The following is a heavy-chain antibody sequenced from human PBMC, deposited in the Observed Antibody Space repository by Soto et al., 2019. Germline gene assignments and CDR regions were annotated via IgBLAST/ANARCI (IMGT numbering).Heavy chain of an antibody. CDR3: TGEQTSTVVTQ. CDR1: GGSISSYY. D-gene: IGHD4-17*01. Sequence: SETLSLTCTVSGGSISSYYWSWIRQPPGKGLEWIGYIHYSVSTNYNPSLKSRVSISVDTSKQQCALELTFVTSADTAVHYCTGEQTSTVVTQWGPGTLVTVSS. J-gene: IGHJ4*02. V-gene: IGHV4-59*01. CDR2: IHYSVST.